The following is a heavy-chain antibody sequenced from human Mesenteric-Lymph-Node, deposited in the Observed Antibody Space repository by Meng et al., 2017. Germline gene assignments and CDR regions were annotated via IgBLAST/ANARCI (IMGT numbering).Heavy chain of an antibody. CDR3: AKAYETVTTAGWFDP. J-gene: IGHJ5*02. V-gene: IGHV3-7*03. D-gene: IGHD4-17*01. Sequence: GESLKISCAASGFTFRSSWMSWVRQAPGKGLEWVANVNPDGSTKLYVDSVKDRFTISRDNTENSVHLQLNSLRAGDTAVYYCAKAYETVTTAGWFDPWGQGTLVTVSS. CDR1: GFTFRSSW. CDR2: VNPDGSTK.